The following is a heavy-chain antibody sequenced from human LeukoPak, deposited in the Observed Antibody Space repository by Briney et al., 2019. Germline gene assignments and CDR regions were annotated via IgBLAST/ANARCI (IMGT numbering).Heavy chain of an antibody. CDR2: IKQGGSEK. CDR3: AREGSGYYIDH. J-gene: IGHJ4*02. CDR1: GFTFSSYW. V-gene: IGHV3-7*01. D-gene: IGHD3-22*01. Sequence: GGSLRLSCVAPGFTFSSYWMSWVRQAPGKGLEWVANIKQGGSEKYYVDSVKGRFTISRDNAKNSLYLQMNSLRAEDTAVYFCAREGSGYYIDHWGQGTLVTVSS.